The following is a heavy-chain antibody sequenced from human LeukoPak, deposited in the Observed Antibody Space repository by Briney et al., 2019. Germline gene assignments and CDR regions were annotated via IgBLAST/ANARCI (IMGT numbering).Heavy chain of an antibody. D-gene: IGHD4-23*01. CDR2: IHPGDSNT. V-gene: IGHV5-51*01. CDR1: GYRFTNYW. J-gene: IGHJ2*01. CDR3: ARRVVNNRNWYFNL. Sequence: GESLKISCKGSGYRFTNYWIGWVRQMPGKGLEWMGIIHPGDSNTRYSPSFQGQVTISADKSINTAYVQWSSLKASDTAMYYCARRVVNNRNWYFNLWGRGTLVTVSS.